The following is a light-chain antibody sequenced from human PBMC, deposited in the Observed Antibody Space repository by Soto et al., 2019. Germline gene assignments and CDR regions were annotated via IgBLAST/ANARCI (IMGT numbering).Light chain of an antibody. CDR2: EVN. Sequence: QSVLIQPASVSGSPGQSITISCTGTSRDVGGSNYVSWYQHHPHRAPKLLIYEVNYRPSGVSSRFPGSKSGNTASLTISGLQAEDEADYYCSSYTSSNTLEVFGVGTKVTVL. J-gene: IGLJ1*01. V-gene: IGLV2-14*01. CDR3: SSYTSSNTLEV. CDR1: SRDVGGSNY.